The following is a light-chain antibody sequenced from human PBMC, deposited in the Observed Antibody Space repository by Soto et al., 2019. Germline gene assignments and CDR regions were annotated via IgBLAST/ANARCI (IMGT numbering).Light chain of an antibody. V-gene: IGKV3-20*01. CDR1: QSVTSNY. Sequence: ETVLTPSPRTLFLSRGQGAILSCLASQSVTSNYLAWYQQKPGQAPRLLIFGASSRATGIPDKFSGSGSGTDFTLTISRLESEDFAVYYCQQYGSSPGTFGQGTKVDIK. CDR3: QQYGSSPGT. J-gene: IGKJ1*01. CDR2: GAS.